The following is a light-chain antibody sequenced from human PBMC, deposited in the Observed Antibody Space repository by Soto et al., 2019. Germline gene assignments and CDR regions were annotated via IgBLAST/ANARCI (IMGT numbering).Light chain of an antibody. CDR2: SSS. V-gene: IGKV1-27*01. CDR3: QKYNSAPRT. Sequence: DIQMTQSPSSLSASVGDXVTINCRASQGISNYLVWYQQKPGKVPKLLIYSSSTLQSGVPSRFSGSGSGADFTLTISSLQPEDVAAYYCQKYNSAPRTFGGGTKVDIK. CDR1: QGISNY. J-gene: IGKJ4*01.